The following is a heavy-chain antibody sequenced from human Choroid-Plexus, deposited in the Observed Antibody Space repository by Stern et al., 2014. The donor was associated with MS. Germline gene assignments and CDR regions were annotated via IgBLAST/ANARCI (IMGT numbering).Heavy chain of an antibody. Sequence: QVQLGQSGGGVVQPGRPLRLSCVASGFTFGSCAMHWVRQAPGKGLEWVAGVSYDGSNKYYADSVKGRFTISRDNSQNPLYMQMSSLRPEDTAVYYCAKDRQYLTYFFDHWGQGSLVTVSS. V-gene: IGHV3-30*18. CDR2: VSYDGSNK. CDR3: AKDRQYLTYFFDH. CDR1: GFTFGSCA. J-gene: IGHJ5*02. D-gene: IGHD2/OR15-2a*01.